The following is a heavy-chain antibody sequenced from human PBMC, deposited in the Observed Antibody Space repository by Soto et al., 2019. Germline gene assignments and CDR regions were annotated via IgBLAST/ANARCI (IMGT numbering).Heavy chain of an antibody. V-gene: IGHV4-30-4*01. D-gene: IGHD5-18*01. Sequence: PSETLSLTCTVSGGSISSGNYYWSWIRHPPGKGLEWIGFISYSGSTYYSLSLKSRVTISVDTSKNQFSLNLSFVTAADTAVYYCATMGTPATGLYYFDYWGQGTLVTVSS. CDR2: ISYSGST. CDR3: ATMGTPATGLYYFDY. CDR1: GGSISSGNYY. J-gene: IGHJ4*02.